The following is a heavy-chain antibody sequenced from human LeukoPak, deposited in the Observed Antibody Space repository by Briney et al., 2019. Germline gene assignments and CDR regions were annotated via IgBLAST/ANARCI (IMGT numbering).Heavy chain of an antibody. CDR2: IIPIFGTA. CDR3: ARDRGYSSSWYPGRGFYYGMDV. D-gene: IGHD6-13*01. CDR1: GGTFSSYA. Sequence: GASVKVSCKASGGTFSSYAISWVRQAPRQGLEWMGGIIPIFGTANYAQKFQGRVTITADESTSTAYMELSSLRSEDTAVYYCARDRGYSSSWYPGRGFYYGMDVWGQGTTVTVSS. V-gene: IGHV1-69*13. J-gene: IGHJ6*02.